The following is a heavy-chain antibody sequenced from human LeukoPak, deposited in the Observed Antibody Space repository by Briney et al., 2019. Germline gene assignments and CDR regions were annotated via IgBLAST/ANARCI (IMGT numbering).Heavy chain of an antibody. CDR1: GYTFSNYE. D-gene: IGHD6-19*01. J-gene: IGHJ4*02. V-gene: IGHV1-8*01. Sequence: ASVKVSCKASGYTFSNYEINWVRQATGQGLEWMGRMSANSGNTGYVKKFQGRVTMTRDTSIGTAYMELSSLTSEDTAIYYCARDRVGVGGNGWENWGQGTLVTVPS. CDR3: ARDRVGVGGNGWEN. CDR2: MSANSGNT.